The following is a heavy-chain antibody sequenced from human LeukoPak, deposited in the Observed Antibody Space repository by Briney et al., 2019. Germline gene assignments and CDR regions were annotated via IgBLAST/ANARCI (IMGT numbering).Heavy chain of an antibody. Sequence: SETLSLTCTVSGGSITNYYWTWIRQPPGKGLEWIGYIHYSGSTNYNPSLKSRVTISVDTSKNQFSLKLSSVTAADTAVYYCARRSGLNSSGWYPPVPNAFDIWGQGTMVTVSS. D-gene: IGHD6-19*01. CDR2: IHYSGST. CDR1: GGSITNYY. CDR3: ARRSGLNSSGWYPPVPNAFDI. V-gene: IGHV4-59*08. J-gene: IGHJ3*02.